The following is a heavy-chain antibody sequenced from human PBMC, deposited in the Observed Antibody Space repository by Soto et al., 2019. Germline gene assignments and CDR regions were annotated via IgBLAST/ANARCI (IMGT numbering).Heavy chain of an antibody. D-gene: IGHD6-6*01. CDR2: ITRDGYNK. V-gene: IGHV3-30*04. Sequence: RLSCAGSGFIFKNYALNWVRQAPGKWLEWVASITRDGYNKYYADSVKGRFTISRDNSRDTLSLQMTALTIEDSPVYSCTKSSGGSSSVGMDYWGQGTRVTVSS. CDR3: TKSSGGSSSVGMDY. J-gene: IGHJ4*02. CDR1: GFIFKNYA.